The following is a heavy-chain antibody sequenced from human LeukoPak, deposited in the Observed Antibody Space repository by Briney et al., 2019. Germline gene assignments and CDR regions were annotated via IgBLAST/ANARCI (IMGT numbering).Heavy chain of an antibody. D-gene: IGHD3-10*01. CDR3: VVRGVVKPY. J-gene: IGHJ4*02. CDR2: KKQDGSEK. CDR1: GFTFSSYW. V-gene: IGHV3-7*01. Sequence: GGSLRLSCAASGFTFSSYWMSWVRQAPGKALEGVANKKQDGSEKYYVDSVKGRFTISRDNAKNSLYLQMNSLRAEDTAVYYCVVRGVVKPYWGQGTLVTVSS.